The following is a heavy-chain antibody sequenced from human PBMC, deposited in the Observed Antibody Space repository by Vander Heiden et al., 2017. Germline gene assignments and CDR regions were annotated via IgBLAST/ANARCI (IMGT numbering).Heavy chain of an antibody. CDR1: GYTFTTYA. CDR2: IKGYNGDT. D-gene: IGHD6-13*01. Sequence: QIQLVQSGPEVKKPGASVKLSCKASGYTFTTYAISWVRQAAGQGLEWMGSIKGYNGDTAYAQKLQGRVTMTTDTSTGTAYMELRSLRSDDSAVYYCATYSSNWYDFIFDSWGQGTLVTVSS. V-gene: IGHV1-18*01. J-gene: IGHJ4*02. CDR3: ATYSSNWYDFIFDS.